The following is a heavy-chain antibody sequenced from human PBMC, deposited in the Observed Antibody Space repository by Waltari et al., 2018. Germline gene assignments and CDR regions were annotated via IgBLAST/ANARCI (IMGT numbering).Heavy chain of an antibody. CDR1: GYSFTTYW. V-gene: IGHV5-51*01. CDR3: ARQGYHDWVGVDY. J-gene: IGHJ4*02. CDR2: TYPGGSDT. D-gene: IGHD3-9*01. Sequence: EVQLVQSGAEVNKPGESLKISCKASGYSFTTYWIGWVRQVPGEGLEWVGITYPGGSDTRYTPSFRGHVTISTDKSIDTAYLQWRSLKASDSAIYYCARQGYHDWVGVDYWGQGTLVTVSS.